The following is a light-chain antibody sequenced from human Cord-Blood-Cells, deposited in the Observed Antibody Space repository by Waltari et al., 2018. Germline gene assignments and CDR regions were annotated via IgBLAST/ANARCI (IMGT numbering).Light chain of an antibody. CDR3: SSYAGSNNYV. CDR1: SSDVGGYNY. Sequence: QSALHQPPSASGSPGQSVTISCPGTSSDVGGYNYFPWYQQHPGKAPKLMIYEVSKRPSGVPDRFSGSKSGNTASLTVSGLQAEDEADYYCSSYAGSNNYVFGTGTKVTVL. V-gene: IGLV2-8*01. CDR2: EVS. J-gene: IGLJ1*01.